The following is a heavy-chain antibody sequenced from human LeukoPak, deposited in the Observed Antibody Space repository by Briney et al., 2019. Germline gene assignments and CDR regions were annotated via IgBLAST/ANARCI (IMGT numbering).Heavy chain of an antibody. J-gene: IGHJ4*02. D-gene: IGHD4-23*01. CDR2: IYSGGST. CDR3: AKDLGYGGNSGFDY. Sequence: GGSLRLSCAASGFTVSSNYMSWVRQAPGKGLEWVSVIYSGGSTYYADSVKGRFTISRDNSKNTLYLQMNSLRAEDTAVYYCAKDLGYGGNSGFDYWGQGTLVTVSS. V-gene: IGHV3-53*01. CDR1: GFTVSSNY.